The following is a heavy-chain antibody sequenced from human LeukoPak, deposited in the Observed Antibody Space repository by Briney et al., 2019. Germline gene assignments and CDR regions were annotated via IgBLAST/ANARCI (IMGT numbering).Heavy chain of an antibody. CDR2: IDPNSGGT. Sequence: ASVKVSCKASGYTFTGYYMHWVRQAPGQGLEWMGWIDPNSGGTNYAQKFQGRVTMTRDTSISTAYMELSRLRSDDTAVYYCARDGQEYCSGGSCYSLWFDYWGQGILVTVSS. CDR1: GYTFTGYY. D-gene: IGHD2-15*01. J-gene: IGHJ4*02. CDR3: ARDGQEYCSGGSCYSLWFDY. V-gene: IGHV1-2*02.